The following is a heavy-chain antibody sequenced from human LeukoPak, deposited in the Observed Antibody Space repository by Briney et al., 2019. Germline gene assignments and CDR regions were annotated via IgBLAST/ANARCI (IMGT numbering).Heavy chain of an antibody. CDR1: GYSFTSYW. CDR2: IYPGDSDT. V-gene: IGHV5-51*01. CDR3: ARHQFLQYGYYYYYYMDV. Sequence: GESLKISCKGSGYSFTSYWIGWVRQMPGKGLEWMGIIYPGDSDTRYSASFQGQVTISADKSISTAYLQWSSLKASDTAMYYCARHQFLQYGYYYYYYMDVWGKGTTVTVSS. J-gene: IGHJ6*03. D-gene: IGHD4-11*01.